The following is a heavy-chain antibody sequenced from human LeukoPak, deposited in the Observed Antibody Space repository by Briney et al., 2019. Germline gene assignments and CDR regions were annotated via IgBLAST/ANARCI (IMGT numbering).Heavy chain of an antibody. Sequence: SETLSLTCAVYGGSFSGYYWSWIRQPPGEGLEWIGEINHSGSTNYNPSLKSRVTISVDTSKNQFSLKLSSVTAADTAVYYYASRDYGGNPLSGYWGQGTLVTVSS. CDR3: ASRDYGGNPLSGY. V-gene: IGHV4-34*01. D-gene: IGHD4-23*01. CDR2: INHSGST. CDR1: GGSFSGYY. J-gene: IGHJ4*02.